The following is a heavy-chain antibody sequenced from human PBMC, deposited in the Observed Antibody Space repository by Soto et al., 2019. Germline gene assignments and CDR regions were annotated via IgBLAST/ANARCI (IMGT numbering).Heavy chain of an antibody. CDR2: ISGSGGST. J-gene: IGHJ4*02. CDR1: GFTFSSYA. Sequence: GGSLRLSCAASGFTFSSYAMSWVRQAPGKGREWVSAISGSGGSTYYADSVKGRFTIARDNSKNTLYLQMNSLRAEDKAVYYCAKDLLGNTGYWGQGTLVTVSS. V-gene: IGHV3-23*01. CDR3: AKDLLGNTGY. D-gene: IGHD7-27*01.